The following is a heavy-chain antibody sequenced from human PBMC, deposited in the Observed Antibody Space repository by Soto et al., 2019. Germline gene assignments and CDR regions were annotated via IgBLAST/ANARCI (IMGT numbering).Heavy chain of an antibody. CDR2: IYYSGST. D-gene: IGHD6-13*01. Sequence: PSETLSLTCTVSGGSISSYYWSWIRQPPGKGLEWIGYIYYSGSTNYNPSLKSRVTISVDTSKNQFSLKLSSVTAADTAVYYCARSSLVTLDYYYYMDVWGKGTTVTVSS. V-gene: IGHV4-59*08. J-gene: IGHJ6*03. CDR1: GGSISSYY. CDR3: ARSSLVTLDYYYYMDV.